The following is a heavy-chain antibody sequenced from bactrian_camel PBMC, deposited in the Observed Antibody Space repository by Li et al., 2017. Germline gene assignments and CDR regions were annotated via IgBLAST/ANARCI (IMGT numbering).Heavy chain of an antibody. V-gene: IGHV3S55*01. CDR3: AAARTCSSIGTLRESTYNY. J-gene: IGHJ4*01. CDR2: IGVDGRT. Sequence: HVQLVESGGGSVQAAGSLRLSCTASGYTYSIYGGSYCMGWLRQAPGKEREEVASIGVDGRTTYADSVKGRFTISKDVAKNTLYLQMNNLKPEDTALYYCAAARTCSSIGTLRESTYNYWGPGTQVTVS. D-gene: IGHD2*01. CDR1: GYTYSIYGGSYC.